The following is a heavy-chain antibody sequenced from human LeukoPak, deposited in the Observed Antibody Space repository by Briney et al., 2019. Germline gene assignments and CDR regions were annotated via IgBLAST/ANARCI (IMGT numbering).Heavy chain of an antibody. CDR1: GFIFSGYW. V-gene: IGHV3-74*01. CDR2: IKNDGSIT. Sequence: GGSLRLSCAASGFIFSGYWMHWIRQAPGKGLVWLSRIKNDGSITSYADSVKGRFTISRDNAKNTLYLQMNSLRVEDTAVYYCARAWGMDVWGQGTTVTVSS. CDR3: ARAWGMDV. J-gene: IGHJ6*02.